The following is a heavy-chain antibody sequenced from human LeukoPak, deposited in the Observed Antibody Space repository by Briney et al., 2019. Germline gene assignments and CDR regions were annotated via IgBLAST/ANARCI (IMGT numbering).Heavy chain of an antibody. Sequence: ASVKVSCKASTYIFNKYYIHWVRQAPGRGLEWMGIINPTSGRTSYPQKFQARVTMTRDMPTNTMYMDLSSLKSEDTAVYYCGSGGEFRGSAFDIWGQGTTVIVSS. D-gene: IGHD3-10*01. CDR2: INPTSGRT. CDR1: TYIFNKYY. V-gene: IGHV1-46*02. CDR3: GSGGEFRGSAFDI. J-gene: IGHJ3*02.